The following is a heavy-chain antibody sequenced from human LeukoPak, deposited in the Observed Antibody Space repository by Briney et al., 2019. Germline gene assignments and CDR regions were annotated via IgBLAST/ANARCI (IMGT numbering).Heavy chain of an antibody. V-gene: IGHV1-69*04. CDR1: GDTFSSYA. CDR2: IIPMLGIA. D-gene: IGHD5-24*01. Sequence: SVKLSCKASGDTFSSYAISWVRQPPGQGLEWMGRIIPMLGIANYAQKFQGRVTITADKSTSPAYMELNSLSSWATHGYECARGATIAYYYYGMDVWGQGTTDTVPS. CDR3: ARGATIAYYYYGMDV. J-gene: IGHJ6*02.